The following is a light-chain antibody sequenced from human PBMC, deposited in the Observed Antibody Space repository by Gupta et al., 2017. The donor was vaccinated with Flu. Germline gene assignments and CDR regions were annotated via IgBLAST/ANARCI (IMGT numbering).Light chain of an antibody. CDR2: EVN. Sequence: QSALTQPPSASGSPGQSVTISCTGGSGDIGTYDYVSWYRQYPGEAPKLVIYEVNMRPSGVPDRFSGSKSGNTASLTVSGLQAEDEATYFCSSYAGDPFVFGSGTKVTVL. CDR3: SSYAGDPFV. J-gene: IGLJ1*01. CDR1: SGDIGTYDY. V-gene: IGLV2-8*01.